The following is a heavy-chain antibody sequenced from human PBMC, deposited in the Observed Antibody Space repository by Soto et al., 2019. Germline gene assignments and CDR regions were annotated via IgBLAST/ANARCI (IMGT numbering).Heavy chain of an antibody. J-gene: IGHJ6*02. CDR3: ARQGGVRGVRTPGGMDV. D-gene: IGHD3-10*01. V-gene: IGHV4-39*01. CDR1: GGSISSSSYY. Sequence: NPSETLSLTCTVSGGSISSSSYYWGWIRQPPGKGLEWIGSIYYSGSTYYNPSLKSRVTISVDTSKNQFSLKLSSVTAADTAVYYCARQGGVRGVRTPGGMDVWGQGTTVTSP. CDR2: IYYSGST.